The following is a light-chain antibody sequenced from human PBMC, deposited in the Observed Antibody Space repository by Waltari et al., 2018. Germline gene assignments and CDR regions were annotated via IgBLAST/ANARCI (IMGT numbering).Light chain of an antibody. V-gene: IGKV3-11*01. CDR1: QSFANY. J-gene: IGKJ4*01. Sequence: IVLTQAPTTLSLSPGERATLSCRASQSFANYLAWYQQKPGQAPRLLIFDASNRATGIPARFSGSGSGTDFTLTISSLEPEDFAVYYCQQRSDWPTFGGGTKVEIK. CDR3: QQRSDWPT. CDR2: DAS.